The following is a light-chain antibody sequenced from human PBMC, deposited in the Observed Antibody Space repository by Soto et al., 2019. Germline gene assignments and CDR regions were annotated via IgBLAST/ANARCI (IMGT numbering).Light chain of an antibody. J-gene: IGKJ2*01. V-gene: IGKV3-20*01. CDR2: GSS. Sequence: EVVLTQSPGTLSLSPGERATLSCRASQSVNNNYLAWYQQRPGQAPRLLLYGSSDRATGIPDRFSGSGSGTDFTLTISRLEPEDFAVYYCHQYGSSPPYTFGQVTKLEI. CDR1: QSVNNNY. CDR3: HQYGSSPPYT.